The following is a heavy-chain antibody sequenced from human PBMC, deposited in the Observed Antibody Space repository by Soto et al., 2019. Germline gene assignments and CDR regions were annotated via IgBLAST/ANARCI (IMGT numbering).Heavy chain of an antibody. CDR3: ARYGSGSYYYYYGMDV. D-gene: IGHD3-10*01. V-gene: IGHV4-31*03. CDR2: IYYSGST. CDR1: GGSISSGGYY. J-gene: IGHJ6*02. Sequence: QVQLQESGPGLVKPSQTLSLTCTVSGGSISSGGYYWSWIRQHPGKGLEWIGYIYYSGSTYYNPSLKSRVTISVDTSKNQFSLKLSSVTAADTAVYYCARYGSGSYYYYYGMDVWGQGTTVTVSS.